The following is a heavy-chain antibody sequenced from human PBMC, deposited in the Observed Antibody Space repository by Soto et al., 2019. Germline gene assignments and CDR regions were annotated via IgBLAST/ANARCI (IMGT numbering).Heavy chain of an antibody. CDR1: GFTFSSAW. CDR2: IKSQNDGGTT. J-gene: IGHJ4*02. V-gene: IGHV3-15*07. Sequence: GGSLRLSCAASGFTFSSAWFNWVRQAPGKGLEWVGRIKSQNDGGTTDYAAPVRDRFTISKDDSINTLYLQMNSLQTEDTGVYFCTADLPAFIPQVDSWGQGTLVTVSS. D-gene: IGHD3-3*02. CDR3: TADLPAFIPQVDS.